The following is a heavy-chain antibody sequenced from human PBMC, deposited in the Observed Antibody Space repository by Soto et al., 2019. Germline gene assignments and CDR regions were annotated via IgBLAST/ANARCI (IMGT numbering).Heavy chain of an antibody. J-gene: IGHJ6*02. V-gene: IGHV3-30-3*01. CDR2: ISYDGSNK. CDR1: GFTFSNYA. Sequence: QVQLVESGGGVVQPGRSLRLSCAASGFTFSNYAMHWVRQAPGKGLEWVAVISYDGSNKYYADSVKGRFTISRDNSKNTLYLQMNSLSAEDTAVYYCARDSYGMDVWGQGTTVTVSS. CDR3: ARDSYGMDV.